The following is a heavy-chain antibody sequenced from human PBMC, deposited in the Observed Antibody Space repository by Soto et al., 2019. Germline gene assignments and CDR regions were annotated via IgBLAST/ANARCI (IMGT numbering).Heavy chain of an antibody. J-gene: IGHJ5*02. V-gene: IGHV4-4*02. Sequence: QVQLQESGPGLVKHSGTLSLTCAVSGGSISSSNWWSWVRQPPGKGLEWIGEIYHSGSTNYNPSLKFLVTISVDKSKNPFSLKLSSLTAADTAVYYCARDPPLSNWFHPCGQGTLVTVSS. CDR3: ARDPPLSNWFHP. D-gene: IGHD3-16*02. CDR2: IYHSGST. CDR1: GGSISSSNW.